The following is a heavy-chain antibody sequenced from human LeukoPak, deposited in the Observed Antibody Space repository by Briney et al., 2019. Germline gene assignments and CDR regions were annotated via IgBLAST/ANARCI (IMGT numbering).Heavy chain of an antibody. CDR3: ARVEWSMGYKGHRWLDP. CDR2: IYYSGSS. D-gene: IGHD5-18*01. CDR1: GGSISSYY. V-gene: IGHV4-59*01. Sequence: PSETLSLTCTVSGGSISSYYWSWVRQPPGKGLEWVGYIYYSGSSNYNPSLKIRLTISVDTSKTQFSLKLTSVTAADTAVYYCARVEWSMGYKGHRWLDPWGQGTLVTVSS. J-gene: IGHJ5*02.